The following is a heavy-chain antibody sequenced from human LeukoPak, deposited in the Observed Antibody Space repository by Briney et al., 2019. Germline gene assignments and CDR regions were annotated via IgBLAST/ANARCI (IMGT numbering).Heavy chain of an antibody. CDR2: INPNSGGT. Sequence: ASVKVSCKASGYTFTSYAMHWVRQAPGQGLEWMGWINPNSGGTNYAQKFQGRVTMTRDTSISTAYMELSRLRSDDTAVYYCASGTFTIFGEVTFDYWGQGTLVTVSS. V-gene: IGHV1-2*02. CDR1: GYTFTSYA. CDR3: ASGTFTIFGEVTFDY. J-gene: IGHJ4*02. D-gene: IGHD3-3*01.